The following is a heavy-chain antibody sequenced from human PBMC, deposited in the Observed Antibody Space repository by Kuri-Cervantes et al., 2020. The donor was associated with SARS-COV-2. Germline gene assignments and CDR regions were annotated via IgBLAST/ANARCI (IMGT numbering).Heavy chain of an antibody. V-gene: IGHV4-4*02. D-gene: IGHD3-3*01. CDR1: GGSISSSNW. J-gene: IGHJ6*02. Sequence: SCAVSGGSISSSNWWSWVRQPPGKGLEWVGEIYHSGSTNYNPSLKSRVTISVDKSKNQFSLKLSSVTAADTAVYYCARDSSGYYYYGMDVWGQGTLVTVSS. CDR2: IYHSGST. CDR3: ARDSSGYYYYGMDV.